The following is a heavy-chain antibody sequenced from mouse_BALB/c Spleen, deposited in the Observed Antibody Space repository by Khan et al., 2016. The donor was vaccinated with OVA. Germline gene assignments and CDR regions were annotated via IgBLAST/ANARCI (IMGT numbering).Heavy chain of an antibody. D-gene: IGHD2-14*01. CDR2: IIPSTDYT. V-gene: IGHV1-4*01. CDR3: AKEEAYDRSDGWFAY. Sequence: QVQLQQSGAELARPGASVKMSCKASGYTFTTYTIHWVKQRPGQGLEWIGYIIPSTDYTTYNQKFKDKATLTADKSSSTAYMQLSSLTSDDSAVYCCAKEEAYDRSDGWFAYWGQGTLVTVSA. CDR1: GYTFTTYT. J-gene: IGHJ3*01.